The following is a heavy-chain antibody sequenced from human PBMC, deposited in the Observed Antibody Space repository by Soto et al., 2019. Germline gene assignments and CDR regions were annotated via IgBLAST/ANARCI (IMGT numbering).Heavy chain of an antibody. CDR3: ARDLVYGSSWYFSYFYGY. Sequence: GGSLRLSCAASGFTFSSYGMHWVRQAPGKGLEWVAVIWYDGSNKYYADSVKGRFTISRGNSKNTLYLQMNSPRAEDTAVYYCARDLVYGSSWYFSYFYGYWGQGTLVTVSS. J-gene: IGHJ4*02. CDR2: IWYDGSNK. CDR1: GFTFSSYG. D-gene: IGHD6-13*01. V-gene: IGHV3-33*01.